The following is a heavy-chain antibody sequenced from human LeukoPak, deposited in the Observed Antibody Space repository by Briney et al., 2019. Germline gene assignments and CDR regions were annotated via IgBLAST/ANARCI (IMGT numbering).Heavy chain of an antibody. V-gene: IGHV3-7*01. J-gene: IGHJ5*02. CDR1: GFTFSSYW. CDR3: ARDGYCSSTSCLGWFDP. Sequence: GGSLRLSCAASGFTFSSYWMSWVRQAPGKGLEWVANIKQDGSEKYYVDSVKGRFTISRDNAKNSLYLQMNSLRAEDTAVYYCARDGYCSSTSCLGWFDPWGQGTLVTVSS. CDR2: IKQDGSEK. D-gene: IGHD2-2*01.